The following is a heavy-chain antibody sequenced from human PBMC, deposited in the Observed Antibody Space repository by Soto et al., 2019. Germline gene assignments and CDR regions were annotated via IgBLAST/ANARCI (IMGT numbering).Heavy chain of an antibody. CDR2: IWYDGSNK. D-gene: IGHD3-3*01. CDR1: GFTFSSYG. J-gene: IGHJ6*03. Sequence: GGSLRLSCAASGFTFSSYGMHWVRQAPGKGLEWVAVIWYDGSNKYYADSVKGRFTISRDNSKNTLYLQMNSLRAEDTAVYYCARGGERPFWSGYPYYYYYMDVWGKGTTVTVSS. V-gene: IGHV3-33*01. CDR3: ARGGERPFWSGYPYYYYYMDV.